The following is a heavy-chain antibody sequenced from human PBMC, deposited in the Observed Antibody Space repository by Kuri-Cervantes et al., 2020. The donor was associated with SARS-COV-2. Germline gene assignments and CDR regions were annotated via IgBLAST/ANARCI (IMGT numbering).Heavy chain of an antibody. Sequence: GESPKISCSASGFTFSSYAMHWVRQAPGKGLEYVSAISSNGGSTYYADSVKGRFTISRDNSKNTLYLQMSSLRAEDTAVYYCVRSGAVAGTFDYWGQGTLVTVSS. D-gene: IGHD6-19*01. CDR2: ISSNGGST. CDR1: GFTFSSYA. J-gene: IGHJ4*02. CDR3: VRSGAVAGTFDY. V-gene: IGHV3-64D*08.